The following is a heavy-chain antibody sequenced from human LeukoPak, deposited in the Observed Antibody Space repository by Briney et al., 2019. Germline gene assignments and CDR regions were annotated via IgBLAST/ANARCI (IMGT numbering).Heavy chain of an antibody. D-gene: IGHD6-19*01. J-gene: IGHJ4*02. CDR1: GFTFSNYW. CDR3: AKDHNSGWSSDS. V-gene: IGHV3-7*03. Sequence: GGSLRLSCAASGFTFSNYWMSWVRQAPGKGQEWVANIKVDGSEKYYVDSVKGRFTISRDNAKNSVYLQMNGLRAEDTAVYYCAKDHNSGWSSDSWGQGTLVTVSS. CDR2: IKVDGSEK.